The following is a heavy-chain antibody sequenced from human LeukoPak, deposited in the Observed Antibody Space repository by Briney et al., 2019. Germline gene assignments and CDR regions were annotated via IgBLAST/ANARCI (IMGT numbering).Heavy chain of an antibody. CDR1: ESTXTEFS. CDR3: ATGQTTPVLVDTLHF. J-gene: IGHJ1*01. D-gene: IGHD3-3*01. CDR2: FDPDNAER. Sequence: ASVKVSCKVSESTXTEFSIHWVRQAPGKGLESMGGFDPDNAERVFARKFQGRVTMTEDTSTNTAYMELTSLGSEDTAVYYCATGQTTPVLVDTLHFWGQGTRVTVSS. V-gene: IGHV1-24*01.